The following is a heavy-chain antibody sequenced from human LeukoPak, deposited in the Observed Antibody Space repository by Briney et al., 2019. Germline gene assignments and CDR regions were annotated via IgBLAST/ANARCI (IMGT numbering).Heavy chain of an antibody. J-gene: IGHJ5*02. D-gene: IGHD4-17*01. Sequence: PSETLSLTCTVSGGSISSGGYYWSWIRQHPGKGLEWIGYIYYSGSTYYSPSLKSRVTISVDTSKNHFSLKLSSVTAADTAVYYCARSDYGDYIVLDPWGQGTLVTVSS. CDR1: GGSISSGGYY. V-gene: IGHV4-31*03. CDR3: ARSDYGDYIVLDP. CDR2: IYYSGST.